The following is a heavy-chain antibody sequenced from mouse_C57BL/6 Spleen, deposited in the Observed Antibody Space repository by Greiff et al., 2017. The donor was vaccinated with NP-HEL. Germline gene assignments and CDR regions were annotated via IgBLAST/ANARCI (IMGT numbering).Heavy chain of an antibody. Sequence: EVMLVESGGGLVKPGGSLKLSRAASGFTFSDYGMHWVRQAPEKGLEWVAYISSGSSTIYYADTVKGRFTISRENANNTLFLQMTSLRSEDTAMSCCARDYGSSYWYFDVWGTGTTVTVSS. J-gene: IGHJ1*03. D-gene: IGHD1-1*01. CDR1: GFTFSDYG. CDR3: ARDYGSSYWYFDV. V-gene: IGHV5-17*01. CDR2: ISSGSSTI.